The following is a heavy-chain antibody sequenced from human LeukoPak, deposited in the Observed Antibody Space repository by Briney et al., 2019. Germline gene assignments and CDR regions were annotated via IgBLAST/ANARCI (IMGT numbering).Heavy chain of an antibody. Sequence: GASVKVSCKASGYTFTSYDINWVRQATGQGLEWMGWMNPNSGNTGYAQKFQGRVTMTRNTSISTAYMELSSLRSEDTAVYYCARYYGGMAAAGSGYFDYWGQGTLVTVSS. V-gene: IGHV1-8*01. J-gene: IGHJ4*02. CDR1: GYTFTSYD. CDR3: ARYYGGMAAAGSGYFDY. CDR2: MNPNSGNT. D-gene: IGHD6-13*01.